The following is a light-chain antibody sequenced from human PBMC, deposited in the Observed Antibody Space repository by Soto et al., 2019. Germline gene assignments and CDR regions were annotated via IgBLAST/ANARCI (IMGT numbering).Light chain of an antibody. CDR2: ENN. J-gene: IGLJ1*01. V-gene: IGLV1-51*02. CDR1: SSNIGNNY. CDR3: GTWDSSLSARYV. Sequence: QSVLTQPPSVSAAPGQKVTISCSGSSSNIGNNYVFWYQQLPGTAPKLLIYENNKRPSGIPDRFSGSKSGTSATLGITGLQTGDEADYYCGTWDSSLSARYVFGNGTKATVL.